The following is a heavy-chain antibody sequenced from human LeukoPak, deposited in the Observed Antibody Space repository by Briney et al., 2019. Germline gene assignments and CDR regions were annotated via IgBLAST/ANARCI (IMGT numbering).Heavy chain of an antibody. CDR2: IYHSGST. Sequence: SQTLSLTCPVAGYSISIVSYGGYIRQPPGKGLEWSGSIYHSGSTYYNPSLKSRVTISVDTSKNQFTLKLSSVTAADTAVYYCARSSGSYLDAFDIWGQGTMVTVSS. J-gene: IGHJ3*02. V-gene: IGHV4-38-2*01. CDR1: GYSISIVSY. D-gene: IGHD1-26*01. CDR3: ARSSGSYLDAFDI.